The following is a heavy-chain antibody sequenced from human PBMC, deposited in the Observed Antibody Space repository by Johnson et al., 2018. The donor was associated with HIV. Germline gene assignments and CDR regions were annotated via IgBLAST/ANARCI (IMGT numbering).Heavy chain of an antibody. CDR2: IYSGGRT. V-gene: IGHV3-53*01. D-gene: IGHD3-3*01. CDR1: GFTVSSNY. Sequence: VHLVESGGGLIQPGGSLRLSCAASGFTVSSNYMSWVRQAPGKGLEWVSIIYSGGRTYHADSVKGRFTLSRDNSKNTLYLQMNSLRAEDTAVYYCARDRGVFWNNDYKGDAFDIWGQGTMVTVSS. CDR3: ARDRGVFWNNDYKGDAFDI. J-gene: IGHJ3*02.